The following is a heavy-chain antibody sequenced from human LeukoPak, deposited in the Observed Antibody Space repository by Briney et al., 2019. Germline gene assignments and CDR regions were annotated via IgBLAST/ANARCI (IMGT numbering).Heavy chain of an antibody. CDR2: ISAYNGNT. Sequence: GASVKVSCKASGYTFTSYGIGWVRQAPGQGLEWMGWISAYNGNTNYAQKLQGRVTMTTDTSTSTAYMELRSLRSDDTAVYYCARDYGIAVAGTVGYWGQGTLVTVSS. CDR3: ARDYGIAVAGTVGY. V-gene: IGHV1-18*01. CDR1: GYTFTSYG. J-gene: IGHJ4*02. D-gene: IGHD6-19*01.